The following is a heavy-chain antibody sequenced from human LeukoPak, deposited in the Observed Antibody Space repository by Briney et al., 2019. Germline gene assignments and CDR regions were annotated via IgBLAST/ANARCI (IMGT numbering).Heavy chain of an antibody. CDR3: ARLRVSGSVWFDP. J-gene: IGHJ5*02. CDR1: GYTFTGYY. CDR2: INPNSGGT. D-gene: IGHD6-6*01. V-gene: IGHV1-2*02. Sequence: ASAKVSCKASGYTFTGYYMYCVRPAPGQGLEWMGWINPNSGGTNYAQKFQGRVTMTRDTSISTAYMELSRLRSDDTAVYYCARLRVSGSVWFDPWGQGTLVTVSS.